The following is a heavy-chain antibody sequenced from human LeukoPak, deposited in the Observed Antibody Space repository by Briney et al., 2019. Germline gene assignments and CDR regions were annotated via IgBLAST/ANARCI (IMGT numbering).Heavy chain of an antibody. Sequence: ASVKVSCKASGYTFTGYYMHWVRQAPGQGLEWMGWINPNSGGTNYAQKFQGRVTMTRDTSISTAYMELSRLRSDDTAVYYCARDKEPWLEYYFDYWGQGTLVTVSS. V-gene: IGHV1-2*02. J-gene: IGHJ4*02. CDR1: GYTFTGYY. D-gene: IGHD6-19*01. CDR2: INPNSGGT. CDR3: ARDKEPWLEYYFDY.